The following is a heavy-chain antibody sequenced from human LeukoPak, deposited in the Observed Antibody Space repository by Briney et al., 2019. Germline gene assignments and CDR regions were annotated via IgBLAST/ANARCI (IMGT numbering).Heavy chain of an antibody. J-gene: IGHJ4*02. CDR3: ARTTTVTTPSDY. V-gene: IGHV1-18*01. CDR2: ISAYNGNT. Sequence: ASGKVSCKASGYTFTSYGISWVRQAPGQGLEWMGWISAYNGNTNYAQKLQGRVTMTTDTSTSTAYMELRSLRSDDTAVYYCARTTTVTTPSDYWGQGTLVTVSS. D-gene: IGHD4-17*01. CDR1: GYTFTSYG.